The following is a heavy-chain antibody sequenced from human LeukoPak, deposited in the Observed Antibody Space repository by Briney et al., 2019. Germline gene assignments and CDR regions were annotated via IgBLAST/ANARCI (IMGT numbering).Heavy chain of an antibody. CDR1: GFTFSSYS. Sequence: EGSLRLSCAASGFTFSSYSMNWVRQASGKGLEWVGRIRSKANSYATAYAASVKGRFTISRDDSKNTAYLQMNSLKTEDTAVYYCTGQRLQQDYWGQGTLVTVSS. J-gene: IGHJ4*02. V-gene: IGHV3-73*01. CDR2: IRSKANSYAT. D-gene: IGHD4-11*01. CDR3: TGQRLQQDY.